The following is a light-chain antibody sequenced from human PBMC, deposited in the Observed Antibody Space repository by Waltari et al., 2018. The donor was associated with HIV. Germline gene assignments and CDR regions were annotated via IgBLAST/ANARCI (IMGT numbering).Light chain of an antibody. V-gene: IGLV2-23*02. CDR1: SSDVGSCNL. J-gene: IGLJ3*02. Sequence: QSALTQPASVSGSPGRSITISCTGTSSDVGSCNLVSWYQHHPGKAPKLMVYEVSKRPSGVSNRFSVSKSGNTASLTISGLQAEDEADYYCCSDAGSSTSFGGGTKLTVL. CDR3: CSDAGSSTS. CDR2: EVS.